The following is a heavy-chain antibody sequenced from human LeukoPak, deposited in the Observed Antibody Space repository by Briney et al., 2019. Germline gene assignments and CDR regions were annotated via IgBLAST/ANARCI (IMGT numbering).Heavy chain of an antibody. V-gene: IGHV3-30*02. CDR2: IRYDGSNK. J-gene: IGHJ6*03. CDR3: AKDAPSITIFGVVYYYYYYYMDV. Sequence: PGGSLRLSCAASGFTFSSYSMNWVRQAPGKGLEWVAFIRYDGSNKYYADSVKGRFTISRDNSKNTLYLQMNSLRAEDTAVYYCAKDAPSITIFGVVYYYYYYYMDVWGKGTTVTVSS. CDR1: GFTFSSYS. D-gene: IGHD3-3*01.